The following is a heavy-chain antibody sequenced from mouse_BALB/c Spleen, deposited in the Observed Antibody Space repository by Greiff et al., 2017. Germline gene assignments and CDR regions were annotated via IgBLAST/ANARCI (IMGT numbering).Heavy chain of an antibody. J-gene: IGHJ4*01. CDR2: ISSGGSYT. CDR1: GFTFSSYT. V-gene: IGHV5-6-4*01. CDR3: TRDRGLPYAMDY. D-gene: IGHD2-4*01. Sequence: EVMLVESGGGLVKPGGSLKLSCAASGFTFSSYTMSWVRQTPEKRLEWVATISSGGSYTYYPDSVKGRFTISRDNAKNTLYLQMSSLKSEDTAMYYCTRDRGLPYAMDYWGQGTSVTVSS.